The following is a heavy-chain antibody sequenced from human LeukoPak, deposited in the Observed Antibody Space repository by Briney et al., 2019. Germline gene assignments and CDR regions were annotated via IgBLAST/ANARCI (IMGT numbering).Heavy chain of an antibody. D-gene: IGHD2-2*01. V-gene: IGHV1-8*01. CDR1: GYTFTSYD. Sequence: SVNVSCTASGYTFTSYDINLVRQAPGPGLEWMGWMNPNIGNTSYAQKFHVRVTMTSNTSISTAYMELSSLRSEATAVYYCARKPCSSTSCKRRGGPAKYNWFDPWGQGTLVTVSS. CDR3: ARKPCSSTSCKRRGGPAKYNWFDP. J-gene: IGHJ5*02. CDR2: MNPNIGNT.